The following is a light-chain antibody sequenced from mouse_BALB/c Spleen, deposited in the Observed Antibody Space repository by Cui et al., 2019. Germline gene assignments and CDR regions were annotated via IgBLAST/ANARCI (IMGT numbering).Light chain of an antibody. CDR2: GTS. CDR3: DESNSPRWV. Sequence: TIILTCRSSTGAVTTSKYANWVQEKPDHLFTGLIGGTSNRVPGVPVRFAGSRIGAKTGLTTSGAQIARDVIHLRDESNSPRWVFGGGTKLTVL. CDR1: TGAVTTSKY. J-gene: IGLJ1*01. V-gene: IGLV2*02.